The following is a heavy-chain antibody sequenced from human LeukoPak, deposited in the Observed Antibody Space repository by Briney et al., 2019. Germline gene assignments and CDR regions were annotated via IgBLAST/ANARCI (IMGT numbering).Heavy chain of an antibody. V-gene: IGHV4-39*01. CDR1: GGSISSSSYY. J-gene: IGHJ4*02. CDR2: IYYSGST. Sequence: SETLSLTCTVSGGSISSSSYYWGWIRQPPGKGLEWIGSIYYSGSTYYNPSLRSRVTISVDTSKNQFSLKLSSVTAADTAVYYCARSVRGILYYFDYWGQGTLVTVSS. D-gene: IGHD2/OR15-2a*01. CDR3: ARSVRGILYYFDY.